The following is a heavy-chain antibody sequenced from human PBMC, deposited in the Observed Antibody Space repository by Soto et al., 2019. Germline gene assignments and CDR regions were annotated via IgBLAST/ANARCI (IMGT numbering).Heavy chain of an antibody. J-gene: IGHJ4*02. CDR3: ATAEVDY. V-gene: IGHV3-74*03. CDR2: MTGDGRTT. CDR1: GFTFGDYW. Sequence: GGSLRLSCAASGFTFGDYWMHWVRQPPGKGPEWVSRMTGDGRTTQYADSVKGRFTASRDNAKSTLYLQMNSLRAEDTAVYYCATAEVDYWGTGTLVTVSS.